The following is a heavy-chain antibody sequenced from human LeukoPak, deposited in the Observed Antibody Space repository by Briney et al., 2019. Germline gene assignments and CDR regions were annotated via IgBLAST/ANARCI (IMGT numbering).Heavy chain of an antibody. CDR1: GGSISSSNW. Sequence: SGTLSLTCAVSGGSISSSNWWSWVRQPPGKGLEWIGEIYHSGSTNYNPSLKSRVTISVDTSKNQFSLKLSSVTAADTAVYYCARHLRTTVTTHAFDIWGQGAMVTVSS. V-gene: IGHV4-4*02. J-gene: IGHJ3*02. CDR2: IYHSGST. D-gene: IGHD4-17*01. CDR3: ARHLRTTVTTHAFDI.